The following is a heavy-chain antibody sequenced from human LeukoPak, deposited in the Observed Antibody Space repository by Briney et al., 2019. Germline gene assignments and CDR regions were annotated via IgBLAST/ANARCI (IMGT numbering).Heavy chain of an antibody. CDR1: GGSISSSSYY. CDR2: IYYSGST. V-gene: IGHV4-31*03. Sequence: SETLSLTCTVSGGSISSSSYYWGWIRQPPGKGLEWIGYIYYSGSTYYNPSLKSRVTISVDTSKNQFSLKLSSVTAADTAVYYCARGKGIIVVVPAAYRMGSWFDPWGQGTLVTVSS. D-gene: IGHD2-2*01. CDR3: ARGKGIIVVVPAAYRMGSWFDP. J-gene: IGHJ5*02.